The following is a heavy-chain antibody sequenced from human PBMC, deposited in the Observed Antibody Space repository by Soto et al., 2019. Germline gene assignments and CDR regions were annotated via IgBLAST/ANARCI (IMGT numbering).Heavy chain of an antibody. D-gene: IGHD1-26*01. Sequence: ASVKVSCKASGYTFTSYAMHWVRQAPGQRLEWMGWINAGNGNTRYSQKFQGRVTITRDTSASTAYMELSSLRSEDTAVYYCARGLLRNWFDPWGQGTLVTVSS. CDR3: ARGLLRNWFDP. J-gene: IGHJ5*02. V-gene: IGHV1-3*01. CDR1: GYTFTSYA. CDR2: INAGNGNT.